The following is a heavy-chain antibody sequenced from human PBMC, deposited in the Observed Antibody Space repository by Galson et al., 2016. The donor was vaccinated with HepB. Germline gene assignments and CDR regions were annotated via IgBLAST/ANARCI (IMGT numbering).Heavy chain of an antibody. CDR3: ARDQAIVVAQDWYFDL. Sequence: SLRLSCAGSGFTFGTYGMHWVRQAPGKGLEWVALIWSDGSNKYYSDSVKGRFTISRDNSKNPLSLQMNSLRVEDTAVYYCARDQAIVVAQDWYFDLWGRGTLVTVSS. V-gene: IGHV3-33*01. CDR1: GFTFGTYG. J-gene: IGHJ2*01. CDR2: IWSDGSNK. D-gene: IGHD3-22*01.